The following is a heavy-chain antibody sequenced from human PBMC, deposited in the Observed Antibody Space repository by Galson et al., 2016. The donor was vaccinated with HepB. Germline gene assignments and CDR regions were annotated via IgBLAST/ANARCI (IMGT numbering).Heavy chain of an antibody. V-gene: IGHV3-21*03. Sequence: SLRLSCAASGFTFSSYSIHWVRQAPGKGLEWVSSISSSSSYIYYADSVKCRFTISRDNAKNSLYLQMNSLRAEDTAVYYCASHYAILTGYFYGYYFDYWGQGTLVTVSS. CDR1: GFTFSSYS. CDR3: ASHYAILTGYFYGYYFDY. J-gene: IGHJ4*02. D-gene: IGHD3-9*01. CDR2: ISSSSSYI.